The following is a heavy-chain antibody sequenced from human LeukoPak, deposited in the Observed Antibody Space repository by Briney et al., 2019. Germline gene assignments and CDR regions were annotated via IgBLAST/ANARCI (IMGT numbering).Heavy chain of an antibody. V-gene: IGHV3-23*01. J-gene: IGHJ4*02. CDR2: ISDSGGSI. CDR3: AKRGVVIRVILVGFHKEAYYFDS. CDR1: GITLSNYG. Sequence: GGSLRLSCAVSGITLSNYGMSWVRQAPGKGLEWVAGISDSGGSINYADSVKGRFTISRDNPKNTLYLQMNSLRAEDTAVYFCAKRGVVIRVILVGFHKEAYYFDSWGQGALVTVSS. D-gene: IGHD3-22*01.